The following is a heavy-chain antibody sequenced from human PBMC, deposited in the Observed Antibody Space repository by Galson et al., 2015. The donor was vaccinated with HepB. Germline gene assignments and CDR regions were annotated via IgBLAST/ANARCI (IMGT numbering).Heavy chain of an antibody. V-gene: IGHV3-13*05. Sequence: SLRLSCAASGFTFSSYDMHWVRQATGKGLEWVSAIGTAGDPYYPGSVKGRFTISRENAKNSLYLQMNSLRAGDTAVYYCARGYCSGGNCEGSGMDVWGQGTTVTVSS. CDR1: GFTFSSYD. J-gene: IGHJ6*02. CDR3: ARGYCSGGNCEGSGMDV. CDR2: IGTAGDP. D-gene: IGHD2-15*01.